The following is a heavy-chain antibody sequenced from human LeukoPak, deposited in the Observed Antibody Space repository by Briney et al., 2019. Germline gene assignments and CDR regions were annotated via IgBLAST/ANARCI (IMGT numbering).Heavy chain of an antibody. CDR3: ARDYRGYSGYDSYFDY. CDR1: GGSISSYY. D-gene: IGHD5-12*01. Sequence: PSETLSLTCTVSGGSISSYYWSWIRQPPGKGLEWIGYIYYSGSTNYNPSLKSRVTISVDTSKNQFSLKLSSVTAADTAVYYCARDYRGYSGYDSYFDYWGQGTLVTVSS. V-gene: IGHV4-59*01. CDR2: IYYSGST. J-gene: IGHJ4*02.